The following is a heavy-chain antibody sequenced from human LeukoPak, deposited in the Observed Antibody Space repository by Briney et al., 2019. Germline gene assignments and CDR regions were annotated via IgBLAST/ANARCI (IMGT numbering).Heavy chain of an antibody. V-gene: IGHV4-59*01. CDR1: GGSISSYY. J-gene: IGHJ5*02. CDR2: IYYSGST. Sequence: SETLSLTCTVSGGSISSYYWSWIRQPPGKGLEWIGYIYYSGSTNYNPSLKSRVTISVDTSKNQFSLKLSSVTAADTAVYYCAREGLNMVRGVIPKEAWGWFDPWGQGTLVTVSS. D-gene: IGHD3-10*01. CDR3: AREGLNMVRGVIPKEAWGWFDP.